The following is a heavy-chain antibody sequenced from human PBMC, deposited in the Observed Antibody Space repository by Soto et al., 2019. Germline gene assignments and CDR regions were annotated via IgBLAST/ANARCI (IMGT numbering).Heavy chain of an antibody. CDR1: GYTFTSYY. Sequence: ASVKVSCKASGYTFTSYYMHWVRQAPGQGLEWMGLINPSGGNTSYSQKFQGRVTITRDTVATTVNMELSSLTSEDTAVYYCGRDQSGTGYYVDWFDPWGQGTLVTVSS. J-gene: IGHJ5*02. CDR3: GRDQSGTGYYVDWFDP. D-gene: IGHD3-10*02. CDR2: INPSGGNT. V-gene: IGHV1-46*01.